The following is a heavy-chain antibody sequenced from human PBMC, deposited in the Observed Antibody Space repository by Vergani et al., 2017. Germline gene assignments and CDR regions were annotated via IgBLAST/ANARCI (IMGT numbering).Heavy chain of an antibody. CDR3: AKADCSSTSCRDAFDI. V-gene: IGHV3-30*18. J-gene: IGHJ3*02. D-gene: IGHD2-2*01. Sequence: QVQLVESGGGVVQPGRSLRLSCAASGFTFSSYGMHWVRQAPGKGLEWVAVISYDGSNKYYADSVKGRFTISRDNSKNTLYLQINSLRAEDTAVYYCAKADCSSTSCRDAFDIWGQGTMVTVSS. CDR1: GFTFSSYG. CDR2: ISYDGSNK.